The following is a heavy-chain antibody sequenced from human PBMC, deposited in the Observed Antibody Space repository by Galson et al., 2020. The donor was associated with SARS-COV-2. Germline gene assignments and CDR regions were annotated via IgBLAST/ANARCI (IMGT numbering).Heavy chain of an antibody. CDR1: GYTLHELS. CDR3: ATGPPIAVAVSIWCGP. V-gene: IGHV1-24*01. CDR2: FDPEDGET. D-gene: IGHD6-19*01. J-gene: IGHJ5*02. Sequence: ASVTDTRQVSGYTLHELSMHWLRQAPGKGLEWMGGFDPEDGETINAQKLQGRVTLTDHTSTDTAYMELSSLRYEDTDVYYWATGPPIAVAVSIWCGPWCQGTL.